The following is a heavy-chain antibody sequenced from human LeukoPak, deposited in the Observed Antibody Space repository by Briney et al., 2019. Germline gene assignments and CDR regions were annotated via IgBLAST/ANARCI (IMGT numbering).Heavy chain of an antibody. Sequence: PSETLSLTCTVSGGSISSSTYSWGWIRQPPGKGLEWIGSIYYSGSTYYNPSLKSRVTISVDTSKNQFSLKLSSVTAADTAVYYCASTLYSSSSSPFDYWGQGTLVTVAS. V-gene: IGHV4-39*01. J-gene: IGHJ4*02. CDR2: IYYSGST. D-gene: IGHD6-6*01. CDR3: ASTLYSSSSSPFDY. CDR1: GGSISSSTYS.